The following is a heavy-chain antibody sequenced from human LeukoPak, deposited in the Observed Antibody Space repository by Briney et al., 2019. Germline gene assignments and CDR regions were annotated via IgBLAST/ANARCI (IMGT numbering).Heavy chain of an antibody. J-gene: IGHJ6*03. CDR2: IYPGDSDT. CDR1: GYSFTSYW. Sequence: GESLKISCKGSGYSFTSYWIGWVLQMPGKGLEWMVSIYPGDSDTRYSPSFQGQVTISADKSISTAYLQWSSLKASDTAMYYCARTPAMVAYYYYMDVWGKGTTVTVSS. CDR3: ARTPAMVAYYYYMDV. V-gene: IGHV5-51*01. D-gene: IGHD5-18*01.